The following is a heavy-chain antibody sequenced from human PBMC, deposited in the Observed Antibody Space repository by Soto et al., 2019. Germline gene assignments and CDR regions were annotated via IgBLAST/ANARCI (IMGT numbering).Heavy chain of an antibody. V-gene: IGHV3-15*01. D-gene: IGHD3-3*01. Sequence: EVQLVESGGGLVKPGESLRLSCVVSGFTFSTAWMTWVRQAPGKGLEWVGRIKSRADGETTEYAAPMKGRFYIFRDDSQNTLYLQMNGLETDDTAVYYCPRAHCGAGCFGLNWFDPWGQGTLVTVSS. CDR1: GFTFSTAW. J-gene: IGHJ5*02. CDR2: IKSRADGETT. CDR3: PRAHCGAGCFGLNWFDP.